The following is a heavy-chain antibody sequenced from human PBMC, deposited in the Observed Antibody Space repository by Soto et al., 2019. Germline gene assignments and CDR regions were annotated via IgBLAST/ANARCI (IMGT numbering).Heavy chain of an antibody. CDR2: ISYDGSNK. Sequence: ESGGGVVQPGRYLRLSCAASGFTFSSYGMHWVRQAPGKGLEWVAVISYDGSNKYYADSVKGRFTISRDNSKNTLYLQMNSLRAEDTAVYYCAKGAHYYDSSGYGPYFNYWGQGTLVTVSS. D-gene: IGHD3-22*01. CDR3: AKGAHYYDSSGYGPYFNY. J-gene: IGHJ4*02. V-gene: IGHV3-30*18. CDR1: GFTFSSYG.